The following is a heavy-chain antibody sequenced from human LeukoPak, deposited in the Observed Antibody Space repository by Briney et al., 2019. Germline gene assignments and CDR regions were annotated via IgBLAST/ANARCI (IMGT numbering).Heavy chain of an antibody. D-gene: IGHD3-10*01. J-gene: IGHJ3*02. Sequence: GESLKISCKGSGYSFTSYWIGWVRQMPGKGLEWMGIIYPGDSDTRYSPSFQGQVTISADKSISTAYLQWSSLKASDTAMYYCARGGVSYGSGNALDIWGQGTMVTVSS. V-gene: IGHV5-51*01. CDR3: ARGGVSYGSGNALDI. CDR2: IYPGDSDT. CDR1: GYSFTSYW.